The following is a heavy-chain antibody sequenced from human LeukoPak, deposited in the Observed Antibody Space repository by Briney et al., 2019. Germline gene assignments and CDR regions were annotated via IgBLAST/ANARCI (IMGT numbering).Heavy chain of an antibody. D-gene: IGHD4-17*01. CDR2: IIVILDIT. V-gene: IGHV1-69*04. Sequence: EASVKVSCKVSGGTFNNYAFNWVRQAPGQGLEWIGRIIVILDITNYAQKFQGRVTITADRSTSTAYMELSSLRFEDTAIYYCARGVPYGDHGVYYGLDVWGQGTAVTVSS. J-gene: IGHJ6*02. CDR1: GGTFNNYA. CDR3: ARGVPYGDHGVYYGLDV.